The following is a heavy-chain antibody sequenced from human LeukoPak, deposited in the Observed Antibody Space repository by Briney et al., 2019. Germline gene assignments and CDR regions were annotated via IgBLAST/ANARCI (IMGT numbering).Heavy chain of an antibody. D-gene: IGHD3-16*02. V-gene: IGHV4-59*11. CDR3: GRAGGYVWCSYPKNWFDP. CDR2: IYYSGST. J-gene: IGHJ5*02. CDR1: GGPISSHY. Sequence: SETLSLTCTVSGGPISSHYWSWIRQPPGKGLEWIGYIYYSGSTKYNPSLKSRVTISVDTSKNQFSLKMSPVTAPDTAVYYFGRAGGYVWCSYPKNWFDPWGQGTLVTVS.